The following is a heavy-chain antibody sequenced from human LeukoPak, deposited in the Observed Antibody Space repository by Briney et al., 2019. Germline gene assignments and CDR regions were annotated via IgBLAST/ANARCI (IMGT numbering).Heavy chain of an antibody. Sequence: ASVKVSCKASGYTFTGYYMHWVRQAPGQGLEWMVWINPNSGGTNYAQKFQGRVTMTRDTSISTAYMELSRLRSDDTAVYYCARDSIHYDFWSGLDYWGQGTLVTVSS. CDR3: ARDSIHYDFWSGLDY. CDR1: GYTFTGYY. D-gene: IGHD3-3*01. CDR2: INPNSGGT. V-gene: IGHV1-2*02. J-gene: IGHJ4*02.